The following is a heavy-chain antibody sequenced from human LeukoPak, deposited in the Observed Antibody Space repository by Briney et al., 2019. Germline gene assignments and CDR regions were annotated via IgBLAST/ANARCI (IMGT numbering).Heavy chain of an antibody. V-gene: IGHV4-61*02. J-gene: IGHJ4*02. Sequence: SQTLSLTCTVSGGSISSGSYYWTWIRQPAGKTLEWIGRIHTSGSTNYSPSLKSRVTISGDTSKNQFSLKVSSVTAADTAVYYCARGNKDGIIVSRFDYWGQGTLVTVSS. CDR2: IHTSGST. CDR1: GGSISSGSYY. D-gene: IGHD1-26*01. CDR3: ARGNKDGIIVSRFDY.